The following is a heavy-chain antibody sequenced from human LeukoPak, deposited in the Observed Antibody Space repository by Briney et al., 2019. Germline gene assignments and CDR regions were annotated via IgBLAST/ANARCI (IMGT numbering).Heavy chain of an antibody. J-gene: IGHJ3*02. Sequence: ASVKVSCKASGYTFTSYGISWVRQAPGQGLEWMGWICAYNGNTNYAQKLQGRVTMTTDTSTSTAYMELRSLRSDDTAVYYCARVVVTAAGTLSAFDIWGQGTMVTVSS. CDR1: GYTFTSYG. D-gene: IGHD6-13*01. V-gene: IGHV1-18*01. CDR3: ARVVVTAAGTLSAFDI. CDR2: ICAYNGNT.